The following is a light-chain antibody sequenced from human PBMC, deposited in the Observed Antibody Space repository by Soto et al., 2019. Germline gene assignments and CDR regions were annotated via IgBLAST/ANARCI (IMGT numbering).Light chain of an antibody. CDR2: DAS. CDR1: QSISSW. CDR3: QQYNSYSWT. Sequence: DIQMTQSPSTLSASVGDRVTITCRASQSISSWLAWYQQKPGKAPKLLIYDASSLESGVPSRFSGSGSGTELTLTIRRLQPDDFATYYCQQYNSYSWTFGQGTKVEIK. V-gene: IGKV1-5*01. J-gene: IGKJ1*01.